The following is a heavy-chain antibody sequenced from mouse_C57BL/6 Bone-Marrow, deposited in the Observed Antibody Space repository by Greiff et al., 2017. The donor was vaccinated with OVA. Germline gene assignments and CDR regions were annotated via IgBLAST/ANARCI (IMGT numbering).Heavy chain of an antibody. CDR1: GYTFTSYW. J-gene: IGHJ3*01. CDR2: IYPSDSET. V-gene: IGHV1-61*01. Sequence: VKLQQPGAELVRPGSSVKLSCKASGYTFTSYWMDWVKQRPGQGLEWIGNIYPSDSETHYNQKFKDKATLTVDKSSSTAYMQLSSLTSEDSAVYYCAKGDYGSLPWFAYWGQGTLVTVSA. CDR3: AKGDYGSLPWFAY. D-gene: IGHD1-1*01.